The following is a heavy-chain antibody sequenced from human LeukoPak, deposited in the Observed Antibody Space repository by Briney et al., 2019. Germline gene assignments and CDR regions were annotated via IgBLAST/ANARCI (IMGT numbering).Heavy chain of an antibody. J-gene: IGHJ4*02. Sequence: GGSLRLSCVFSGFTFDNYGMTWVRQAPGKGLEWVSSISGSGGNTYYAASVKGRFTISRDNSKNTVYLQMDSLRAEDTAVYYCAREPGTDYRKYYFDYWGQGTLVTVSS. CDR1: GFTFDNYG. V-gene: IGHV3-23*01. CDR3: AREPGTDYRKYYFDY. CDR2: ISGSGGNT. D-gene: IGHD3/OR15-3a*01.